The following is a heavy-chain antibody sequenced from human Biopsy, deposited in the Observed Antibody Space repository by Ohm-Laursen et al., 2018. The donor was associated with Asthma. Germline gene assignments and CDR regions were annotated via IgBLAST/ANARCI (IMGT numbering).Heavy chain of an antibody. Sequence: TLSFTCTVSNGSISSNFYYGRRNRHPPGKGLEWVGSIHKNGIGYYKASLKSRLTISVNTSKNQFSLKVTSVTAADKAVYYCARQKLAAAEGPFDLWGQGTMVTVSS. CDR3: ARQKLAAAEGPFDL. D-gene: IGHD6-13*01. V-gene: IGHV4-39*01. CDR2: IHKNGIG. CDR1: NGSISSNFYY. J-gene: IGHJ3*01.